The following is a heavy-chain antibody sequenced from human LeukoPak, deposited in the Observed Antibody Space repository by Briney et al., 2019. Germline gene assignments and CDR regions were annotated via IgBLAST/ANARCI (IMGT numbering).Heavy chain of an antibody. V-gene: IGHV3-30*18. CDR1: GFTFSSYG. D-gene: IGHD2-15*01. J-gene: IGHJ3*02. CDR2: ISYDGSTK. CDR3: AKDRYCSGGSCYYDAFDI. Sequence: PGGSLRLSCAASGFTFSSYGMHWVRQAPGKGLPWVAVISYDGSTKRYPDSVKGRFTISRDNSKNTLYLQMNSLRAEDTAVYYCAKDRYCSGGSCYYDAFDIWGQWTMVTVSS.